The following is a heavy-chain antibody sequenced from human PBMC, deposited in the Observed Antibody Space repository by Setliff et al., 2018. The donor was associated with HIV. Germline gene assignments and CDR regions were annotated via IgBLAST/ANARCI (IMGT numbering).Heavy chain of an antibody. Sequence: RASVKVSCKASGYSFTTYFMHWVRQAPGQGLEWMGIIYPNEDRTTYAQEFQGRVTMTRDTSTSTVYMELSSLRSEDTAVYYCAREPSGSGRYFYFDYWGQGTLVTVSS. J-gene: IGHJ4*02. CDR3: AREPSGSGRYFYFDY. CDR2: IYPNEDRT. D-gene: IGHD1-26*01. V-gene: IGHV1-46*01. CDR1: GYSFTTYF.